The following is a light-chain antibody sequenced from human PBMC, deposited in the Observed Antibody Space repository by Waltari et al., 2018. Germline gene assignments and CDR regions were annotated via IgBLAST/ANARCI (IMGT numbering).Light chain of an antibody. Sequence: DIQMTQSPSTLSASVGDSVTITCRASQSIVTWLAWYQQKPGKAPKLLIYMASRLDGGVPSRFSASGSGTEFTLTISSLQPDDFATYYCQQYKSSSYTFGQGTKLEI. CDR3: QQYKSSSYT. CDR1: QSIVTW. J-gene: IGKJ2*01. V-gene: IGKV1-5*03. CDR2: MAS.